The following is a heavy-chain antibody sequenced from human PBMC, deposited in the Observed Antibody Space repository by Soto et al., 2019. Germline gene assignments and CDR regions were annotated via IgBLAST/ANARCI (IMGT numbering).Heavy chain of an antibody. Sequence: GASVKVSCKASGFRFRDYFMHWVRHAPGQGLEWMGIINPSGDSRNYAQKFQGRCTITRDTSTSTVYMDLSSLRYEDTAVYYCARDPSQNSGPPAASSWFDPWGQRAPVTVSS. J-gene: IGHJ5*02. CDR2: INPSGDSR. D-gene: IGHD2-15*01. CDR3: ARDPSQNSGPPAASSWFDP. V-gene: IGHV1-46*01. CDR1: GFRFRDYF.